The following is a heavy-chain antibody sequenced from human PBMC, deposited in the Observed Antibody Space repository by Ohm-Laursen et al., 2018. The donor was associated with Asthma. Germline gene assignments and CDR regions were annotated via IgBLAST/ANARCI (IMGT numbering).Heavy chain of an antibody. CDR1: GFTFSSYS. CDR2: ISSSSSYI. CDR3: ATDSRYGDYVPFDS. J-gene: IGHJ4*02. V-gene: IGHV3-21*01. Sequence: SLRLSCSAFGFTFSSYSMNWVRQAPGKGLEWVSSISSSSSYIYYADSVKGRFTISRDNAKNTLDLQMNSLRDEDTAVYYCATDSRYGDYVPFDSWGQGTLVTVSS. D-gene: IGHD4-17*01.